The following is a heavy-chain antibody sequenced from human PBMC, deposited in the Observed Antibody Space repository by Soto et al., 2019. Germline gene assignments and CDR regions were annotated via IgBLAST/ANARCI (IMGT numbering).Heavy chain of an antibody. CDR3: ARVERGTATTVVDAFDI. D-gene: IGHD1-1*01. CDR1: GGSVSSGSYY. CDR2: MSHSGGT. V-gene: IGHV4-34*01. Sequence: QVQLQQWGAGLLKPSETLSLTCAVYGGSVSSGSYYWSWIRQPPGTGLEWIGEMSHSGGTHFSTSLKSRFTISVDTSKNQFSLKMSAVTAADTSLYYCARVERGTATTVVDAFDIWGPGTMVTVSS. J-gene: IGHJ3*02.